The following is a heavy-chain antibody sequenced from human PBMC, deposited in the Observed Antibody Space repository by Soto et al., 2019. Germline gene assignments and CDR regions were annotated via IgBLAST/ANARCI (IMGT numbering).Heavy chain of an antibody. Sequence: EVQLVESGGGLVKPGGSLRLSCAASGFIFRTYSMNWVRQAPGKGLEWVSSISDNSNYIFYVDSVKGRFTITRDNAKDSLYLQMNSLRAEDTGVYYCARGDDFGVNRIDFWGQGILVTVSS. CDR3: ARGDDFGVNRIDF. CDR1: GFIFRTYS. D-gene: IGHD4-17*01. V-gene: IGHV3-21*01. J-gene: IGHJ4*02. CDR2: ISDNSNYI.